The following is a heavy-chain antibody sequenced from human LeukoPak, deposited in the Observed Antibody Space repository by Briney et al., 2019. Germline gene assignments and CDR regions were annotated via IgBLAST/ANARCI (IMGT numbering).Heavy chain of an antibody. J-gene: IGHJ6*02. Sequence: GGSLRLSCAASGFTFSDYYMSWIRQAPGKGLEWVSYISSSSSYTNYADSVKGRFTISRDNAKNSLYLQMNSLRAGDTAVYYCARVTDGSGSYFIPYGMDVWGQGTTVTVSS. V-gene: IGHV3-11*05. CDR2: ISSSSSYT. D-gene: IGHD3-10*01. CDR3: ARVTDGSGSYFIPYGMDV. CDR1: GFTFSDYY.